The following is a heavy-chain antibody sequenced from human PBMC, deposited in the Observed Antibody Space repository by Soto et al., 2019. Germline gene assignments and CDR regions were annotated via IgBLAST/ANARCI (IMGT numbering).Heavy chain of an antibody. CDR3: ARTFIAVAGTIYFDP. D-gene: IGHD6-19*01. CDR1: GFSLSTSGMC. V-gene: IGHV2-70*01. CDR2: IDWDDDK. Sequence: SGPTLVNPTQTLTLTCTFSGFSLSTSGMCVSWIRQPPGKALEWLALIDWDDDKYYSTSLKTRLTISKDTSKNQVVLTMTNMDPVDTAAYYCARTFIAVAGTIYFDPWGQGTLVTVSS. J-gene: IGHJ5*02.